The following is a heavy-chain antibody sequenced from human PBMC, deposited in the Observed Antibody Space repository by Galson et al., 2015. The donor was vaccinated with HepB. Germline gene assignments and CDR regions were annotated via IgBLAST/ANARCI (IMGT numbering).Heavy chain of an antibody. J-gene: IGHJ5*02. CDR2: IYYSGST. V-gene: IGHV4-59*01. D-gene: IGHD5-18*01. Sequence: ETLSLTCTVSGGSISSYYWSWIRQPPGKGLEWIGYIYYSGSTNYNPSLKSRVTISVDTSKNQFSLKLSSVTAADTAVYYCAREKRGYSYGTWVDGFDPWCQGTLVTVSS. CDR1: GGSISSYY. CDR3: AREKRGYSYGTWVDGFDP.